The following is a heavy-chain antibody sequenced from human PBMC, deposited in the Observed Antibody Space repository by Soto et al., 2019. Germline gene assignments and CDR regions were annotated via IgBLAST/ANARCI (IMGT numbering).Heavy chain of an antibody. V-gene: IGHV3-23*01. CDR2: ISGSGGST. J-gene: IGHJ5*02. CDR1: GFTFSSYA. D-gene: IGHD3-3*01. CDR3: AKPMEYYDFWSGYYSVPNNWFDP. Sequence: EVQLLESGGGLVQPGGSLRLSCAASGFTFSSYAMSWVRQAPGKGLEWVSAISGSGGSTYYADSVKGRFTISRDNSKNTLYLQMNSLRAEDTAVEYCAKPMEYYDFWSGYYSVPNNWFDPWGQGTLVTVSS.